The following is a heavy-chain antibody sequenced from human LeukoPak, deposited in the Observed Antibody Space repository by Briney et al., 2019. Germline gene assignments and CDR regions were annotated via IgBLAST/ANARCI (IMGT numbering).Heavy chain of an antibody. J-gene: IGHJ4*02. CDR2: ISFDGSDK. CDR3: AKSDY. CDR1: GFTFSSYA. V-gene: IGHV3-30*04. Sequence: PGGSLRLSCAASGFTFSSYAMSWVRQAPGKGLEWVAFISFDGSDKYYTDSVKGRFTISRDNSKNTLYLQMNSLRAEDTAVYYCAKSDYWGQGTLVTVSS.